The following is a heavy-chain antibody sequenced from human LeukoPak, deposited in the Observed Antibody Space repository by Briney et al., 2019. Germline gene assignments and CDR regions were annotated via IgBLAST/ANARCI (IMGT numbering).Heavy chain of an antibody. CDR3: ARERSSSWSAVDY. V-gene: IGHV4-59*01. CDR2: IYYSGST. J-gene: IGHJ4*02. CDR1: GGSISSYY. D-gene: IGHD6-13*01. Sequence: PSETLSLTCTVSGGSISSYYWSWIRPPPGKGLEWIGYIYYSGSTNYNPSLKSRVTISVDTSKSQYSLKLSSVTAADTAVYYCARERSSSWSAVDYCGQGTLVSVSS.